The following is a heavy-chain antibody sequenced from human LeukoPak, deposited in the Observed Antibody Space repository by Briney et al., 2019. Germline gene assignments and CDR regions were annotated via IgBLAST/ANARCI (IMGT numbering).Heavy chain of an antibody. Sequence: GESLKISCKGSGYSFTSYWIGWVRRMPGKGLEWMGIIYPGDSDTRNSPSFQGQVTISVDKSISTAYLQWSSLKASDTAMYYCARQYCTGGSCYGDYWGQGTLVTVSS. CDR3: ARQYCTGGSCYGDY. CDR2: IYPGDSDT. J-gene: IGHJ4*02. V-gene: IGHV5-51*01. D-gene: IGHD2-15*01. CDR1: GYSFTSYW.